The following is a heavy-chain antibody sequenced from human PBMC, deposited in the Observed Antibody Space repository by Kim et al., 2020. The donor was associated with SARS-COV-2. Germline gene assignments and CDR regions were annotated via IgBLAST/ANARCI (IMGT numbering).Heavy chain of an antibody. CDR3: ASYITMVRGVIINAFDI. Sequence: SETLSLTCTVSGGSISSGGYYWSWIRQHPGKGLEWIGYIYYSGSTYYNPSLKSRVTISVDTSKNQFSLKLSSVTAADTAVYYCASYITMVRGVIINAFDIWGQGTMVTVSS. V-gene: IGHV4-31*03. D-gene: IGHD3-10*01. CDR2: IYYSGST. J-gene: IGHJ3*02. CDR1: GGSISSGGYY.